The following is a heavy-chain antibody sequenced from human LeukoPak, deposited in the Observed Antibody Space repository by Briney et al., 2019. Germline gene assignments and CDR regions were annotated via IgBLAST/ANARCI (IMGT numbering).Heavy chain of an antibody. Sequence: GGSLRLSCAASGFTFSSYSMNWVRQAPGKGLEWVAFIRYDGSNKYYADSVKGRFTISRDNSKNTLYLQMNSLRAEDTAVYYCAKELTEGYCSSTSCPPTPGDFDYWGQGTLVTVSS. CDR1: GFTFSSYS. J-gene: IGHJ4*02. CDR2: IRYDGSNK. CDR3: AKELTEGYCSSTSCPPTPGDFDY. V-gene: IGHV3-30*02. D-gene: IGHD2-2*01.